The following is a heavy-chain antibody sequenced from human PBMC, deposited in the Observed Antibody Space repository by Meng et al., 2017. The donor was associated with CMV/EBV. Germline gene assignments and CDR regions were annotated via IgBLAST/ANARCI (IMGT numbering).Heavy chain of an antibody. CDR3: ARTTGNDYSLY. J-gene: IGHJ4*02. CDR1: GYTFTGYY. D-gene: IGHD4-11*01. Sequence: ASVKVSCKASGYTFTGYYMHWVRQAPGQGLEWMGWISPKSGDTNYAQKFQGRVTMTRDTSITTAYMELSSLTSDDTAVYYCARTTGNDYSLYWGQGTLVTVSS. CDR2: ISPKSGDT. V-gene: IGHV1-2*02.